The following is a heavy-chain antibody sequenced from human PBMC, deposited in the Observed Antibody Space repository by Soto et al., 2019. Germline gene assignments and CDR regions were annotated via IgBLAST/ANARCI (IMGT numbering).Heavy chain of an antibody. Sequence: SETLSLTCTDSGGSISSSSYYWGWIRQPPGKGLEWIGSIYYSGSTYYNPSLKSRVTISVDTSKNQFSLKLSSVTAADTAVYYCARHALDYDILTGYYLWYFDYWGQGTLVTVSS. V-gene: IGHV4-39*01. CDR1: GGSISSSSYY. J-gene: IGHJ4*02. CDR2: IYYSGST. CDR3: ARHALDYDILTGYYLWYFDY. D-gene: IGHD3-9*01.